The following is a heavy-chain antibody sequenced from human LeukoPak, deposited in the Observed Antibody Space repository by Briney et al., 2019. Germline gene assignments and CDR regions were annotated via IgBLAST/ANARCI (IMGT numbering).Heavy chain of an antibody. CDR3: VVVVVPGWFDP. D-gene: IGHD2-15*01. V-gene: IGHV4-39*01. CDR1: GGSISSSSYY. CDR2: IYYSGST. Sequence: PSETLSLTCTVSGGSISSSSYYWGWIRQPPGKGLEWIGSIYYSGSTYYSPSLKSRVTISVDTSKNQFSLKLSSVTAADTAMYFCVVVVVPGWFDPWGQGTLVTVSS. J-gene: IGHJ5*02.